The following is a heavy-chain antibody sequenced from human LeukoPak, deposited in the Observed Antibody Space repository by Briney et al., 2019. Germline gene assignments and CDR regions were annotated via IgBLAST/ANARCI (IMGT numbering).Heavy chain of an antibody. V-gene: IGHV4-59*01. D-gene: IGHD3-10*01. Sequence: PSETLSLTCTVSGGSISHYYWSWIRQPPGQGLEWIGYIYYSVSTNYNPSLKSRVTISVDTSKNQFSLKLSSVTAADTAVYYCARSPTLVSPFDYWGQGTLVTVSS. CDR2: IYYSVST. CDR3: ARSPTLVSPFDY. CDR1: GGSISHYY. J-gene: IGHJ4*02.